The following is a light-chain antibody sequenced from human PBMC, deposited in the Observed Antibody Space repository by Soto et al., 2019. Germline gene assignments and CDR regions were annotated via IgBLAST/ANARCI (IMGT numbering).Light chain of an antibody. Sequence: QSALTQPPSAPGSPGQSVTISCTGTSSDVGGFNYVSWFQQHPGKAPKLLIYKVNKRPSGVPDRFSGSKSGTTASLTVSGLQADDEADYYCISFAGTNTFVFGTGTKVTVL. V-gene: IGLV2-8*01. CDR1: SSDVGGFNY. J-gene: IGLJ1*01. CDR3: ISFAGTNTFV. CDR2: KVN.